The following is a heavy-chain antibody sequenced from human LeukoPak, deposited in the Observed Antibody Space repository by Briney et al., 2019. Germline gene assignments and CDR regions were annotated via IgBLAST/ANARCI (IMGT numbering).Heavy chain of an antibody. J-gene: IGHJ4*02. CDR2: IDHIGNT. V-gene: IGHV4-34*01. CDR1: SGSFSDYS. Sequence: PSETLSLTCAVSSGSFSDYSWAWIRQPPGKGLEWIADIDHIGNTKYNPSLKSRVTLSVDTSKRQFSLKMNSVTAAASAISYCAKVGQWLDWGRGTLVTVSS. CDR3: AKVGQWLD. D-gene: IGHD6-19*01.